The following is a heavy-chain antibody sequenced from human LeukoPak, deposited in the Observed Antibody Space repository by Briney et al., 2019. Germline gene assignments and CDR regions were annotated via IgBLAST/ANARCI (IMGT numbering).Heavy chain of an antibody. CDR3: ARDYPGIAVAGTSFVLGY. D-gene: IGHD6-19*01. CDR1: GFTFSSYS. CDR2: ISSSSSTI. J-gene: IGHJ4*02. Sequence: GGSLRLSCAASGFTFSSYSMNWVRQAPGKGLEWVSYISSSSSTIYYADSVKGRFTISRDNAKNSLYLQMNSLRAEDTAVYYCARDYPGIAVAGTSFVLGYWGQGTLVTVSS. V-gene: IGHV3-48*04.